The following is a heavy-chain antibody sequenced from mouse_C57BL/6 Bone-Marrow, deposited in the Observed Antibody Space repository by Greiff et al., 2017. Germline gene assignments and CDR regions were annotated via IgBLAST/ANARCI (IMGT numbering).Heavy chain of an antibody. D-gene: IGHD1-1*01. CDR1: GYTFTDHT. J-gene: IGHJ1*03. Sequence: VQLQQSDAELVKPGASVKIFCKVSGYTFTDHTIHWMKQRPEQGLEWIGYIYPRDGSTKYNEKFKGKATLTADKSSSTAYMQLNSLTSEDSAVYFCARRGGKVATDWYFDVWGTGTTVTVSS. CDR3: ARRGGKVATDWYFDV. CDR2: IYPRDGST. V-gene: IGHV1-78*01.